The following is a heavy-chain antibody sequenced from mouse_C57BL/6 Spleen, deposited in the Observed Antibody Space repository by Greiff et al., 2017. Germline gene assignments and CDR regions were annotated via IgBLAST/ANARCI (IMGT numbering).Heavy chain of an antibody. CDR1: GFNIKDYY. CDR3: ARYGNYAY. Sequence: VQLQQSGAELVKPGASVKLSCTASGFNIKDYYMHWVKQRTEQGLEWIGRIDPEYGETKYAPKFQGKATITADTSSNTAYLQLSSLTSEDTAVYYCARYGNYAYWGQGTLVTVSA. CDR2: IDPEYGET. J-gene: IGHJ3*01. D-gene: IGHD2-1*01. V-gene: IGHV14-2*01.